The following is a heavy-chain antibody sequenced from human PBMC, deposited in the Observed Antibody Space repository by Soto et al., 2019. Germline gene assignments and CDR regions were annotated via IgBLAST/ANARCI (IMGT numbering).Heavy chain of an antibody. Sequence: QVQLVQSGAEVKKPGSSVKVSCKASGGTVSSYAISWVRQAPGQGLEWMGGIIPIFGTANYAQKFQGRVTITADESTSTAYMELSSLRSEDTAVYYCARRVVVVAATSNYYYGMDVWGQGTTVTVSS. CDR2: IIPIFGTA. CDR3: ARRVVVVAATSNYYYGMDV. D-gene: IGHD2-15*01. CDR1: GGTVSSYA. J-gene: IGHJ6*02. V-gene: IGHV1-69*12.